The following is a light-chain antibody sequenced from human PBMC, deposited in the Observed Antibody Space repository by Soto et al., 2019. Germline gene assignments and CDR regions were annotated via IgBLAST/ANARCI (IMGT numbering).Light chain of an antibody. CDR1: QDISSY. CDR3: QQRHSYPIT. CDR2: TAS. J-gene: IGKJ5*01. Sequence: QSPSFLSASVGDRVTITCRASQDISSYLAWYNQKPGKAPKLLIHTASTLQSGVPSRFSGSGSGTEFTLTINSLQPEDFATYYCQQRHSYPITFGQGTRLE. V-gene: IGKV1-9*01.